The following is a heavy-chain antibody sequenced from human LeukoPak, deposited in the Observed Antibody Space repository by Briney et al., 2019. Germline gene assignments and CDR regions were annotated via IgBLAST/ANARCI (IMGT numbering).Heavy chain of an antibody. J-gene: IGHJ4*02. Sequence: GGSLRLSCAASGFTFSSYAMSWVRQAPGEGLEWVSAISGSGGSTYYADSVKGRFTISRDNSKNTLYLQMNSLRAEDTAVYYCAKSGSGFDGYYFDYWGRGTLVTVSS. CDR2: ISGSGGST. CDR3: AKSGSGFDGYYFDY. V-gene: IGHV3-23*01. CDR1: GFTFSSYA. D-gene: IGHD3-3*01.